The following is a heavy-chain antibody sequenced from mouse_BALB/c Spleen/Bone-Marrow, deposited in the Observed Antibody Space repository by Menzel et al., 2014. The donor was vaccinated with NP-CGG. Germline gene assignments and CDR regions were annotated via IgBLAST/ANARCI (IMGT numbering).Heavy chain of an antibody. J-gene: IGHJ3*01. CDR2: INSNGGFT. Sequence: EVNVVEPGGGLVQPGGSLKLSCAASGFTFSSFGMSWVRQTPDKRLELVANINSNGGFTYYADSVKGRFTISRDNAMNTLYLQMRSLKSEDTAIYYCSRGVDYSSWFAYWGQGTLVTVSA. CDR1: GFTFSSFG. V-gene: IGHV5-6-3*01. CDR3: SRGVDYSSWFAY. D-gene: IGHD2-4*01.